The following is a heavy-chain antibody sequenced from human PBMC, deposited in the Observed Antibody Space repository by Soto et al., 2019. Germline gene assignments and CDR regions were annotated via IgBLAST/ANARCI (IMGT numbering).Heavy chain of an antibody. CDR2: INWNGDST. Sequence: GGSLRLSCAASGFTFNDHGMNWVRQGPGKGLEWVSHINWNGDSTGYADSVKGRFTISRDDAKNSLSLQMNSLSAEDTALYFCARDREWGLDYWGQGTLVTVSS. J-gene: IGHJ4*02. D-gene: IGHD7-27*01. V-gene: IGHV3-20*04. CDR1: GFTFNDHG. CDR3: ARDREWGLDY.